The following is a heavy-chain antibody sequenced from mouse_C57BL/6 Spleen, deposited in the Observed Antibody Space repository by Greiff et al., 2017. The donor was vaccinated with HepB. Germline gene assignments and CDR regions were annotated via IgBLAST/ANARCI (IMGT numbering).Heavy chain of an antibody. Sequence: EVKLVESGGGLVQPGGSMKLSCVASGFTFSNYWMNWVRQSPEKGLEWVAQIRLKSDNYATHYAESVKGRFTISRDDSKSSVYLQMNNLRAEDTGVYYCAQYDAYWYIDVWGTRATLTVST. J-gene: IGHJ1*03. CDR2: IRLKSDNYAT. CDR1: GFTFSNYW. V-gene: IGHV6-3*01. D-gene: IGHD2-12*01. CDR3: AQYDAYWYIDV.